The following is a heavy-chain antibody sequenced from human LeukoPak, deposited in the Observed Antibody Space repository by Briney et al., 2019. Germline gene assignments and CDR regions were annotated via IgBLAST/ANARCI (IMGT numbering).Heavy chain of an antibody. CDR1: GGTFSSYA. CDR2: MNPNSGNT. J-gene: IGHJ5*02. CDR3: ARGSPRWFDP. V-gene: IGHV1-8*02. Sequence: ASVKVSCKASGGTFSSYAISWVRQATGQGLEWMGWMNPNSGNTGYAQKFQGRVTMTRNTSISTAYMELSSLRSEDTAVYYCARGSPRWFDPWGQGTLVTVSS.